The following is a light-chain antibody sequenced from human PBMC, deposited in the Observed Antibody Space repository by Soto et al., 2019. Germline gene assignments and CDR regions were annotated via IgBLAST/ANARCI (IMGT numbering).Light chain of an antibody. CDR2: EVS. CDR3: SSYTSSSTWV. Sequence: QSVLTQPASVSGSPGQSITISCTGTSSDVGGYSYVSWYQQYPGKAPKLMIYEVSNRPSGVSNRFSGSKSGNTASLTISGLQAEDEADYYCSSYTSSSTWVFGGGTQLTVL. J-gene: IGLJ2*01. CDR1: SSDVGGYSY. V-gene: IGLV2-14*01.